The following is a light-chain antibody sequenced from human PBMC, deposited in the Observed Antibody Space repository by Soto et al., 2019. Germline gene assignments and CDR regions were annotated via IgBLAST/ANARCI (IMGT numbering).Light chain of an antibody. CDR2: AAS. CDR3: HKANSFPRT. J-gene: IGKJ1*01. CDR1: QGISSW. Sequence: DIQMTQSPSSVSASVGDRVTITCRASQGISSWLAWYQQKPGKAPKLLIYAASSLQSGGPSRFSGSESGTDFSLTVGSLRPEDFATYYCHKANSFPRTFGEGAKREIK. V-gene: IGKV1-12*01.